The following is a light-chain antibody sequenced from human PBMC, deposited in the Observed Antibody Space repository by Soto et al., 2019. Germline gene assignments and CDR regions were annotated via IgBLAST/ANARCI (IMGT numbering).Light chain of an antibody. CDR3: QQSYSTLMWT. CDR1: QSINFY. Sequence: DIKMTQSPSSLSASVGDRVTITCRASQSINFYLNWYQQKPGKAPKLLISAASSLQSGVPSRFSGSGSGTDFTLTISSLQPEDFATYYCQQSYSTLMWTFGQGTKVDIK. V-gene: IGKV1-39*01. CDR2: AAS. J-gene: IGKJ1*01.